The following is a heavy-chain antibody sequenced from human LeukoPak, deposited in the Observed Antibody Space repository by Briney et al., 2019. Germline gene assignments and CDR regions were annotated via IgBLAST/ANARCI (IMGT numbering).Heavy chain of an antibody. CDR1: GGSFSGYY. D-gene: IGHD6-13*01. CDR3: ARGSIGSSWYIPHYYYYMDV. V-gene: IGHV4-34*01. Sequence: PSETLSLTCAVYGGSFSGYYWSWIRQPPGKGLEWIGEINHSGSTNYNPSLKSRVTISVDTSKNQFSLKLSSVTAADTAVYYCARGSIGSSWYIPHYYYYMDVWGKGTTVIISS. CDR2: INHSGST. J-gene: IGHJ6*03.